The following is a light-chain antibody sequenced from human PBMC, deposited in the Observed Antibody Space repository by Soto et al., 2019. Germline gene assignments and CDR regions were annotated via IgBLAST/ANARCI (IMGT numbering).Light chain of an antibody. CDR3: QQSYITPIT. V-gene: IGKV3-11*01. CDR2: GAS. CDR1: QSVSSY. J-gene: IGKJ5*01. Sequence: EIVSTQSVATLSLTPWERATLYCMASQSVSSYLAWYQQKPGQAPRLLIYGASRRATGIADRFSGSGSGTDFTLTISSLQPEDFATYYCQQSYITPITVGQGTRLEI.